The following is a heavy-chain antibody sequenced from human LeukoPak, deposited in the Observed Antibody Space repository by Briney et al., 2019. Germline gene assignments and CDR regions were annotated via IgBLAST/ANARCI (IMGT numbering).Heavy chain of an antibody. CDR3: ARGTMFPYYFDY. CDR1: GFTFSSHG. Sequence: GGSLRLSCAASGFTFSSHGMNWVRQAPGKGLEWVSGISPNGVITYYADSVKGRFTISRDNAKNSLYLQMNSLRAEDTAVYYCARGTMFPYYFDYWGQGTLVTVSS. V-gene: IGHV3-21*01. D-gene: IGHD3-10*02. J-gene: IGHJ4*02. CDR2: ISPNGVIT.